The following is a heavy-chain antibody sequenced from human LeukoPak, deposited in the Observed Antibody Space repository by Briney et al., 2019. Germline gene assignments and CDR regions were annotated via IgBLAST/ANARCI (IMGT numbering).Heavy chain of an antibody. J-gene: IGHJ5*02. CDR3: ARGVSYSSALGNWFDP. CDR1: GGSFSGYY. D-gene: IGHD6-25*01. CDR2: INHSGST. Sequence: MSSETLSLTCAVYGGSFSGYYWSWIRQPPGKGLEWIGEINHSGSTNYNPSLKSRVTISVDTSKNQFSLKLCSVTAADTAVYYCARGVSYSSALGNWFDPWGQGTLVTVSS. V-gene: IGHV4-34*01.